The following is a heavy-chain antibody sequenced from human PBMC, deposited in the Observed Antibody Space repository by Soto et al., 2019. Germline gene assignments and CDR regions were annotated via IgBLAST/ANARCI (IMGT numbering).Heavy chain of an antibody. CDR3: ARDVIRDGYNFGFDY. CDR2: IIPIFGTA. V-gene: IGHV1-69*06. D-gene: IGHD5-12*01. CDR1: GGTFSSYA. Sequence: QVQLVQSGAEVKKPGSSVKVSCKASGGTFSSYAISWVRQAPGQGLEWMGGIIPIFGTANYAQKFEGRVTITADKSTSTAYMELSSMRSEDTAVYYCARDVIRDGYNFGFDYWGQGTLVTVSS. J-gene: IGHJ4*02.